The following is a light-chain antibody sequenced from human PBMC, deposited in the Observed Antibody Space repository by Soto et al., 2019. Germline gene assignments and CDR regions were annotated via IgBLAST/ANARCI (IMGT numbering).Light chain of an antibody. Sequence: QSVLTQPASVSGSPGQSIAISCTGTSSDVGGYNYVSWYQQHPGKTPNLMIYDVSNRPSGVSNRFSGSKSGNTASLTISGLQAEDEAGYYCSSYTSSSTWVFGGGTQLTVL. J-gene: IGLJ3*02. CDR3: SSYTSSSTWV. CDR1: SSDVGGYNY. CDR2: DVS. V-gene: IGLV2-14*01.